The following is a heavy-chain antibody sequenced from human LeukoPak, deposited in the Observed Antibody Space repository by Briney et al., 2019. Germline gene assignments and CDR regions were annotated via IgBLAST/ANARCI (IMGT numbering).Heavy chain of an antibody. CDR1: GGSISSGSYY. CDR2: IYTSGST. J-gene: IGHJ3*02. V-gene: IGHV4-61*02. Sequence: SETLSLTCTVSGGSISSGSYYWSWIRQPAGKGLEWIGRIYTSGSTNYNPSLKSRVTISVDTSKNQFSLKLSSVTAADTAVYYCARERWELGSYYGAFDIWGQGTMVTVSS. D-gene: IGHD1-26*01. CDR3: ARERWELGSYYGAFDI.